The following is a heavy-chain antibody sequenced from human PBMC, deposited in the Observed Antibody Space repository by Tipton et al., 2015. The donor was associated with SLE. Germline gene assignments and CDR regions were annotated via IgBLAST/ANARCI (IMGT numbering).Heavy chain of an antibody. V-gene: IGHV4-38-2*02. CDR1: SYSIYNGFY. J-gene: IGHJ4*02. Sequence: TLSLTCSVSSYSIYNGFYWGWIRQSPGKGLEWIGSIYRSGTAYYNPSLKSRVTMSVDTSKNQFSLRLTSVTAADTAVYYCARDRGLPSPFYLGQGTLVTVSS. CDR3: ARDRGLPSPFY. D-gene: IGHD3-10*01. CDR2: IYRSGTA.